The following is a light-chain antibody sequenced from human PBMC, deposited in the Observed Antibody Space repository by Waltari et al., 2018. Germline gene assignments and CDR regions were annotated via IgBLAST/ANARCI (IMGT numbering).Light chain of an antibody. J-gene: IGLJ1*01. CDR1: NLGSYS. Sequence: SYVLTQPPSVSVAPGETASITCGGDNLGSYSVHWYQQKPGQAPLLIIFYDSDRPSGIPARFPGSNAGNTATLTITSVEAGDEARYYCHVWHAHFDPGVFGTGTEVTVL. CDR3: HVWHAHFDPGV. CDR2: YDS. V-gene: IGLV3-21*04.